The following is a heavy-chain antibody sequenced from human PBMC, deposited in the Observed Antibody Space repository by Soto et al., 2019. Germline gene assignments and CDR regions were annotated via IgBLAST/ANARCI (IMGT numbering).Heavy chain of an antibody. Sequence: GGSLRLSCSVSGFTFSNYIMHWVRQAPGKGLEWVAAISYDGMNTYYADFVEGRFTISRDNSKSTMYLHINSLRTEDTAVYYCTKDRYRNQGPLYYQALDVWGQGTTVTVSS. CDR3: TKDRYRNQGPLYYQALDV. D-gene: IGHD4-4*01. J-gene: IGHJ6*02. CDR1: GFTFSNYI. V-gene: IGHV3-30*04. CDR2: ISYDGMNT.